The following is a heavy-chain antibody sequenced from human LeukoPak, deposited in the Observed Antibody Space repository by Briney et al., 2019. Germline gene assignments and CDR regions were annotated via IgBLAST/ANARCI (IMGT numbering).Heavy chain of an antibody. V-gene: IGHV1-18*01. CDR2: ISANNGNR. Sequence: EASVKVSCKASGYTFTNYGISWVRQAPGQGLEWMGWISANNGNRNYALKIQDRVSMTTDTSTSTAYRELRSLRSDDTAVDYCARQGYGGHSRGAADYWGQGTLVTVSS. CDR3: ARQGYGGHSRGAADY. D-gene: IGHD4-23*01. CDR1: GYTFTNYG. J-gene: IGHJ4*02.